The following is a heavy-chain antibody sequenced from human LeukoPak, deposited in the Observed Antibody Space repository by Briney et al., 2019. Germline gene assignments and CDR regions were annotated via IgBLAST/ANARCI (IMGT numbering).Heavy chain of an antibody. D-gene: IGHD6-13*01. CDR1: GGSISTHY. CDR3: ARRPEEEQQPDAFDI. V-gene: IGHV4-59*11. J-gene: IGHJ3*02. CDR2: IHYSGST. Sequence: SETLSLTCAVSGGSISTHYWSWIRQPPGRGLEWIGSIHYSGSTSYNSSLKSRVTISVDTSKNQFSLKLSSVTPADTAVYYCARRPEEEQQPDAFDIWGQGTMVTVSS.